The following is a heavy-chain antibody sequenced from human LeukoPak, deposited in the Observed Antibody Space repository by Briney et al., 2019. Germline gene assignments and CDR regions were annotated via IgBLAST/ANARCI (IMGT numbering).Heavy chain of an antibody. V-gene: IGHV4-34*01. J-gene: IGHJ6*03. CDR3: ARIFITSNYDSSGYYGRPYYYYYMDV. Sequence: SETLSLTCAVYGGSFSGYYWSWIRQPPGKGLEWIGEINHSESTNYNPSLKSRVTISVDTSKNQFSLKLSSVTAADTAVYYCARIFITSNYDSSGYYGRPYYYYYMDVWVKGTTVTVSS. D-gene: IGHD3-22*01. CDR2: INHSEST. CDR1: GGSFSGYY.